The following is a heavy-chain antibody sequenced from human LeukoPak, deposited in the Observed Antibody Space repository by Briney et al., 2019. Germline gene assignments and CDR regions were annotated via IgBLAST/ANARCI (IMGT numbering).Heavy chain of an antibody. J-gene: IGHJ4*02. CDR3: ASWAGNTQSDSWSGPFDY. D-gene: IGHD3-3*01. CDR1: GFTFSSYS. CDR2: ISSSSSTI. V-gene: IGHV3-48*01. Sequence: GGSLRLSCAASGFTFSSYSMNWVRQAPGKGLEWVSYISSSSSTIYYADSVKGRFTISRDNAKNSLYLQMNSLRAEDTAVYYCASWAGNTQSDSWSGPFDYWGQGSLVAVSS.